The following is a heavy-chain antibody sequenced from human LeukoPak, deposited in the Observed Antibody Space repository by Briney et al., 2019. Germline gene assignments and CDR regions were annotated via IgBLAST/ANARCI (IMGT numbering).Heavy chain of an antibody. CDR3: ARGDDSSGYYRADSAFDI. J-gene: IGHJ3*02. V-gene: IGHV3-66*01. CDR1: GFTFSSYA. D-gene: IGHD3-22*01. CDR2: IYSGGST. Sequence: GGSLRLSCAASGFTFSSYAMSWVRQAPGKGLEWVSVIYSGGSTYYADSVKGRFTISRENAKNSLYLQMNSLRAGDTAVYYCARGDDSSGYYRADSAFDIWGQGTMVTVSS.